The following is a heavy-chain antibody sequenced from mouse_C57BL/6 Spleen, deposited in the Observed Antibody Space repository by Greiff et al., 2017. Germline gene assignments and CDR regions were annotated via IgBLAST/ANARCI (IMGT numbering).Heavy chain of an antibody. J-gene: IGHJ4*01. V-gene: IGHV5-17*01. D-gene: IGHD2-3*01. Sequence: EVKLVESGGGLVKPGGSLKLSCAASGFTFSDYGMHWVRQAPEKGLEWVAYISSGSSTIYYAATVKGRFTISRDNAKNTLFLQMTSLRSDETAMYYCANDGYYVGAMDYWGQGTSVTVSS. CDR1: GFTFSDYG. CDR2: ISSGSSTI. CDR3: ANDGYYVGAMDY.